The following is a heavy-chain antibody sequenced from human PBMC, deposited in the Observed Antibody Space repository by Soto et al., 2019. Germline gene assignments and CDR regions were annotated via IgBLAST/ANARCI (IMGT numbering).Heavy chain of an antibody. CDR2: ISYDGSNK. Sequence: PGGSLRLSWAASGVTVSSYGMDWVRQAPGKGLEWVAVISYDGSNKYYADSVKGRFTISRDNSKNTLYLQMNSLRAEDTAVYYCAKGKDTAGLYYYGMDVWGQRTTVTVSS. CDR3: AKGKDTAGLYYYGMDV. CDR1: GVTVSSYG. D-gene: IGHD5-18*01. V-gene: IGHV3-30*18. J-gene: IGHJ6*02.